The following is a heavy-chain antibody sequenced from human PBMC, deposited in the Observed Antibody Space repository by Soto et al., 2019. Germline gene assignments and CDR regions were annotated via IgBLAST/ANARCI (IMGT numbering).Heavy chain of an antibody. Sequence: QVQLVESGGGVVQPGRSLRLSCAASGFTFSRYGMHWVRQAPGKGLEGVAVISYDGSNKYYADSVKGRFTISRDNSKNTLYQQMSSLRAEDTAVYYCAKDGSSWGFDYWGQGTLVTVSS. J-gene: IGHJ4*02. CDR2: ISYDGSNK. CDR3: AKDGSSWGFDY. D-gene: IGHD6-13*01. CDR1: GFTFSRYG. V-gene: IGHV3-30*18.